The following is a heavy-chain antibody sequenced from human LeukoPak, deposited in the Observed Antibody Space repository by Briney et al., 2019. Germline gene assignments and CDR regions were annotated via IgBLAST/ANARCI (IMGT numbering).Heavy chain of an antibody. CDR2: IHYRGST. D-gene: IGHD2-8*02. J-gene: IGHJ5*02. CDR3: ATDFDNTGLQGFDP. V-gene: IGHV4-39*02. CDR1: GGSISSSSYY. Sequence: SETLSLTCTVSGGSISSSSYYWGWIRQPPGKGLEWIGSIHYRGSTYYTSSLKSRVIISVAASKNQFSLKLTSATAADTAVYYCATDFDNTGLQGFDPWGQGTLVTVSS.